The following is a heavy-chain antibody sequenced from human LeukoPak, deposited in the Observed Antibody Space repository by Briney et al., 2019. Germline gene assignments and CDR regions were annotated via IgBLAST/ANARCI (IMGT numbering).Heavy chain of an antibody. D-gene: IGHD3-3*01. J-gene: IGHJ4*02. Sequence: GASVKVSCKASGYTFSNYGISWVRQAPGQGLEWMGWISAYNGNTNYAQKLQGRVTMTTDTSTSTASLELRSLRSDDTAVYYCARDFISLAIFGVATDYWGQGTLVTVSS. CDR3: ARDFISLAIFGVATDY. CDR1: GYTFSNYG. V-gene: IGHV1-18*01. CDR2: ISAYNGNT.